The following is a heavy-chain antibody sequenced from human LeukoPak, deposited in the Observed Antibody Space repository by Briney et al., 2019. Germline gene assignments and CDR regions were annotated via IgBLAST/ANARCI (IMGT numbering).Heavy chain of an antibody. CDR1: GYTFTSYD. Sequence: ASVKVSCKASGYTFTSYDFNWVRQATGQRPEWMGWMSPNSGDTGYAQKFQDRVTMTRNTSISTAYMELSSLRSDDTAVYYCARDYGDETRNDAFDIWGQGTMVTVSS. D-gene: IGHD4-17*01. CDR2: MSPNSGDT. CDR3: ARDYGDETRNDAFDI. V-gene: IGHV1-8*01. J-gene: IGHJ3*02.